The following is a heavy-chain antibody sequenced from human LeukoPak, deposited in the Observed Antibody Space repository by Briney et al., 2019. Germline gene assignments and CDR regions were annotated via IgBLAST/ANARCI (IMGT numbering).Heavy chain of an antibody. D-gene: IGHD2-2*01. J-gene: IGHJ1*01. CDR1: GYSFTSYW. CDR3: ARQGFTIVPAAIGYFQH. Sequence: GESLKISCKGSGYSFTSYWIGWVRQMPGKGLEWMGIIYPGDSDTRYSPSFQGQVTISADKSISTAYLQRSSLKASDTAMYYCARQGFTIVPAAIGYFQHWGQGTLVTVSS. V-gene: IGHV5-51*01. CDR2: IYPGDSDT.